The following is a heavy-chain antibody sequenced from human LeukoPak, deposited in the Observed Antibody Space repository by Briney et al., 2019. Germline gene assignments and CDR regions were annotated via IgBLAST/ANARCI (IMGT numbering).Heavy chain of an antibody. Sequence: GGSLRLSCAASGFTFTTYWMSWIRQAPGKGLAWVSSISGSGGSTYYADSVKGRFTISRDNSRNTLFLQMNSLKADDTAVYYCAKGGGGVLASWGQGTLVTVSS. CDR1: GFTFTTYW. J-gene: IGHJ4*02. CDR2: ISGSGGST. D-gene: IGHD3-16*01. CDR3: AKGGGGVLAS. V-gene: IGHV3-23*01.